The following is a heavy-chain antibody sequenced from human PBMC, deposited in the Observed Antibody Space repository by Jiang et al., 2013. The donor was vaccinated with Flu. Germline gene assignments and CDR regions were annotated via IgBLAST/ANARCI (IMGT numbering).Heavy chain of an antibody. Sequence: GRFTISRDNAKNSLYLQMNSLRAEDTAVYYCARGPQVLIYYDSSGRYWYFDLWGRGTLVTVSS. CDR3: ARGPQVLIYYDSSGRYWYFDL. D-gene: IGHD3-22*01. J-gene: IGHJ2*01. V-gene: IGHV3-11*04.